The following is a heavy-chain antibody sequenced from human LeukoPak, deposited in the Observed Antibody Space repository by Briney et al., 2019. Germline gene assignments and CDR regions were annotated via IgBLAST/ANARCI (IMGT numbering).Heavy chain of an antibody. CDR3: ASTSEYYDSSGYYQ. D-gene: IGHD3-22*01. J-gene: IGHJ4*02. CDR1: GGSISSHY. V-gene: IGHV4-59*11. Sequence: SETLSLTCTVSGGSISSHYWSWIRQPPGKGLEWIGYIYYSGSTNYNPSLKSRVTISVDTSKNQFSLRLSSVTAAGTAVYYCASTSEYYDSSGYYQWGQGTLVTVSS. CDR2: IYYSGST.